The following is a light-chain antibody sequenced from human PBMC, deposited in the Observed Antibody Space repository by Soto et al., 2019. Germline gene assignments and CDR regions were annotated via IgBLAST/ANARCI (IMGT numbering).Light chain of an antibody. CDR2: EVN. Sequence: QSALTQPASVSGSPGQSITISCTGTSSDVGSCNCVSWYQQHPGKAPTLMIYEVNKRPSGVSNRFSGSKAGNTTSLTISGRQAEDEADYYCCSSVGSPNWVLGGGTQLTVL. CDR3: CSSVGSPNWV. J-gene: IGLJ3*02. V-gene: IGLV2-23*02. CDR1: SSDVGSCNC.